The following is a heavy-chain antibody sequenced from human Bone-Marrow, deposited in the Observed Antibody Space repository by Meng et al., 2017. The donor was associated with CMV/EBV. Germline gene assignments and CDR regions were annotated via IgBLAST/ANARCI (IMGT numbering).Heavy chain of an antibody. CDR3: ARATGVWWSPVVDY. Sequence: SGYPFTSYGISWVRQAPGQGLEWMEWISAYNGNTNYAQKLQGRVTMTTDTSTSTAYMELRSLRSDDTAVYYCARATGVWWSPVVDYWGQGTLVTVSS. CDR1: GYPFTSYG. CDR2: ISAYNGNT. J-gene: IGHJ4*02. D-gene: IGHD1-26*01. V-gene: IGHV1-18*01.